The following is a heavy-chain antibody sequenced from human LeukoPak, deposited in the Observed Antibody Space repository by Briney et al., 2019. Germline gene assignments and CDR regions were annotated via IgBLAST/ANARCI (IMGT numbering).Heavy chain of an antibody. Sequence: PGGSLRLSCAASGFTFTNYAMSWVRQAPGKGLEWVSGISGGGGSTYYADSVKGRFTISKDNSKNTLYLQMNSLRAEDTAIYYCTRVGYIDEGIDYWGQGTLVTVSS. CDR1: GFTFTNYA. D-gene: IGHD5-24*01. V-gene: IGHV3-23*01. J-gene: IGHJ4*02. CDR3: TRVGYIDEGIDY. CDR2: ISGGGGST.